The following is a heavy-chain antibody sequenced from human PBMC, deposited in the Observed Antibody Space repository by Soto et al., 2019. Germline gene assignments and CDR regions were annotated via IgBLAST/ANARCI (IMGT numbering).Heavy chain of an antibody. Sequence: PGGSLRLSCVSSGFTFSSAWMSWVRQAPGKGLEWVARVKSSSDGGAIHYAAPVKGRFTISRDDAGGMLYLQMNGLKNEDSAVYYCTDFARWVQGTSVTVSS. D-gene: IGHD6-6*01. CDR2: VKSSSDGGAI. CDR3: TDFAR. CDR1: GFTFSSAW. V-gene: IGHV3-15*01. J-gene: IGHJ4*02.